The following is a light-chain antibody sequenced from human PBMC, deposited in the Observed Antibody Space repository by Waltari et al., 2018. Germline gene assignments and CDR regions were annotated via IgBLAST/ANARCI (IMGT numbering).Light chain of an antibody. CDR1: RSNIGAGSE. J-gene: IGLJ3*02. CDR3: QCYDTTLDGWV. CDR2: GNN. V-gene: IGLV1-40*01. Sequence: QSVLTQPPSVSGAPGQRVTIPCTGTRSNIGAGSEIHWYHQFPGTAPKLLIYGNNYRPSGVPDRFSGSKSGTSGSLAITGLQAEDEADYYCQCYDTTLDGWVFGGGTRLTVL.